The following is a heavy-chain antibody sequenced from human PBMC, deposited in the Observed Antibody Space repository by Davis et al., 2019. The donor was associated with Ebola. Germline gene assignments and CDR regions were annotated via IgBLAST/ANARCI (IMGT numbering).Heavy chain of an antibody. CDR3: AREILDGDYCFDY. CDR1: GGSISSSNW. V-gene: IGHV4-4*02. Sequence: SETLSLTCAVSGGSISSSNWWSWVRQPPGKGLEWIGEIYHSGSTNYNPSLKSRVTISVDKSKNQFSLKLSSVTAADTAVYYCAREILDGDYCFDYWGQGTLVTVSS. CDR2: IYHSGST. J-gene: IGHJ4*02. D-gene: IGHD4-17*01.